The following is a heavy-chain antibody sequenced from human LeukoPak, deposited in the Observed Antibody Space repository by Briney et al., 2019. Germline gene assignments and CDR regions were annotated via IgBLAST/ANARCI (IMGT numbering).Heavy chain of an antibody. D-gene: IGHD3-22*01. CDR1: GGSISSGGYY. Sequence: SQTLSLTCTVSGGSISSGGYYWSWIRQHPGKGLEWIGYIYYSGSTYYNPSLKSRVTISVDTSKNQFSLKLSSVTAADTAVYYCARDNGYYYDSSGYFDYWGQGTLVTVSS. V-gene: IGHV4-31*03. J-gene: IGHJ4*02. CDR3: ARDNGYYYDSSGYFDY. CDR2: IYYSGST.